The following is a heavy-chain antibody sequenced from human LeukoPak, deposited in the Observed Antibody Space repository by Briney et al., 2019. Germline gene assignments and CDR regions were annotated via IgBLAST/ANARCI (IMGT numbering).Heavy chain of an antibody. CDR2: ISGSGGST. V-gene: IGHV3-23*01. CDR3: AKDQSYSSTWYRGMDV. J-gene: IGHJ6*02. CDR1: GFTFSSYA. Sequence: PGGSLRLSCAASGFTFSSYAMSWVRQAPGKGLEWVSAISGSGGSTYYADSVKGRFTISRDNSENTLYLQMNSLRAEDTAVYYCAKDQSYSSTWYRGMDVWGQGTTVTVSS. D-gene: IGHD6-13*01.